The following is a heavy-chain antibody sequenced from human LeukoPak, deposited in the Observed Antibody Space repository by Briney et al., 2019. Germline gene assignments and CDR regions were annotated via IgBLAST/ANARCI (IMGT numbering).Heavy chain of an antibody. V-gene: IGHV1-18*01. J-gene: IGHJ4*02. CDR2: ISAYNGNT. Sequence: GASVKVSCKASGYTFTSYGISWVRQAPGQGLEWMGWISAYNGNTDYAQKFQGRVTMTRDTSTSTVYMELSSLRSEDTAVYYCASLERGDYWGQGTLVTVSS. CDR1: GYTFTSYG. D-gene: IGHD3-10*01. CDR3: ASLERGDY.